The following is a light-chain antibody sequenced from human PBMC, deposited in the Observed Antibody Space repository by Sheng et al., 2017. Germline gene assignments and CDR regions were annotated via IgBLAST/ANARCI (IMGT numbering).Light chain of an antibody. CDR1: VSNIGERYD. CDR2: GNT. J-gene: IGLJ1*01. Sequence: QPPSVSGAPGQRITISCTGTVSNIGERYDVHWYQQLPGTAPKLLIFGNTYRPSGVPDRFSASKSGTSASLAIAGLQAEDEAEYYCQSYDGSLSGHVFGTGTKVTVL. CDR3: QSYDGSLSGHV. V-gene: IGLV1-40*01.